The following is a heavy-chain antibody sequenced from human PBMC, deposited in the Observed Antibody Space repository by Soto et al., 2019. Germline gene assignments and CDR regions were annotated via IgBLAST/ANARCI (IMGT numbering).Heavy chain of an antibody. CDR2: MNPNSGNT. J-gene: IGHJ4*02. CDR3: ASHVTTSGPYFDY. CDR1: GYTFTSYD. D-gene: IGHD4-4*01. V-gene: IGHV1-8*01. Sequence: ASVKVSCKASGYTFTSYDINWVRQATGQGLEWMGWMNPNSGNTGYAQKFQGRVTMTRTTSASTAYMELSSLRSEDTAVDYCASHVTTSGPYFDYWGPGTLVTVSS.